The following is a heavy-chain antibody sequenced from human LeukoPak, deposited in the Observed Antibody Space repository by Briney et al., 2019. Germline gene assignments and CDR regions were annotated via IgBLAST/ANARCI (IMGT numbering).Heavy chain of an antibody. V-gene: IGHV1-69*13. CDR3: ARDIAAGPKYNWFDP. CDR2: IIPIFGTA. CDR1: GGTFSSYA. Sequence: GASVKVSCKASGGTFSSYAISWVRQAPGQGLEWMGGIIPIFGTANYAQKFQGRVTITADESTSTAYMELSSLRSEDTAVYYCARDIAAGPKYNWFDPWGQGTLVTVSS. J-gene: IGHJ5*02. D-gene: IGHD6-6*01.